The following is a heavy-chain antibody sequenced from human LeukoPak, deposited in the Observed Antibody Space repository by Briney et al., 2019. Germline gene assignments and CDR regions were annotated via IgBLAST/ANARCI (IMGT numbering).Heavy chain of an antibody. Sequence: SQTLSLTCTVSGGSISSGGYYWSWIRQPPGKGLEWIGEINHSGSTNYNPSLRSRVTISVDTSKNQFSLRLSSVTAADTAVYYCQTYYYYYGMDVWGQGTTVTVSS. CDR2: INHSGST. CDR1: GGSISSGGYY. V-gene: IGHV4-30-2*01. J-gene: IGHJ6*02. CDR3: QTYYYYYGMDV.